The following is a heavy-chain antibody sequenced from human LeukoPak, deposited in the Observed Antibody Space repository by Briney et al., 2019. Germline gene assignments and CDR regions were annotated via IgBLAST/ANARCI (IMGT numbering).Heavy chain of an antibody. CDR3: ARGALPYHSYMDV. J-gene: IGHJ6*03. CDR2: ISSGGSTK. V-gene: IGHV3-48*04. Sequence: PGGSLRLSCAASGFTFTSYAMKWVRQAPGKGLERVSYISSGGSTKDYADSVKGRFTISRDNAKHSLYLQMNSLRAEDTAVYYCARGALPYHSYMDVWGSGTTVTVSS. CDR1: GFTFTSYA.